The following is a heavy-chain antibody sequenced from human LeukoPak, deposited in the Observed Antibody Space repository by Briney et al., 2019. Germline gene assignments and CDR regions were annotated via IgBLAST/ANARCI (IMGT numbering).Heavy chain of an antibody. CDR2: IDYSGRT. D-gene: IGHD3-3*01. CDR3: ARLGGNFWSGYYPFDY. Sequence: SETLSLTCTVSGGSTDSYYYWSWIRQPPGKGLEWIGYIDYSGRTKYNPSLQSRVTISVDTSKNQFSLKLSSVTAADTAVYYCARLGGNFWSGYYPFDYWGQGTLVTVSS. V-gene: IGHV4-59*12. J-gene: IGHJ4*02. CDR1: GGSTDSYYY.